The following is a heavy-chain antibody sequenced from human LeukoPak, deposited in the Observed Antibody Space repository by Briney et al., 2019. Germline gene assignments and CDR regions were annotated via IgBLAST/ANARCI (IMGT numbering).Heavy chain of an antibody. CDR3: ARGMDSSGWNYYYGMDV. D-gene: IGHD6-19*01. J-gene: IGHJ6*02. CDR1: GFTFSSYW. Sequence: GGSLRLSCAASGFTFSSYWMHWVRQSPGKGLVWVSRINSDGSSTSYADSVKGRFTISRDNAKNTLYLQMNSLRAEDTAVYYCARGMDSSGWNYYYGMDVWGQGTTVTVSS. CDR2: INSDGSST. V-gene: IGHV3-74*01.